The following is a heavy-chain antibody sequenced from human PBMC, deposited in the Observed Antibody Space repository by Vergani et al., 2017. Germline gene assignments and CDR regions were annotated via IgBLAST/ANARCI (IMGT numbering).Heavy chain of an antibody. V-gene: IGHV3-23*04. J-gene: IGHJ4*02. CDR3: AKVDCSSTSCYTPFDY. D-gene: IGHD2-2*02. CDR2: ISGSGGST. Sequence: VQLVESGGGVVQTGRSLRLSCAASGFTFSSYAMSWVRQAPGKGLEWVSAISGSGGSTYYADSVKGRFTISRDNSKNTLYLQMNSLRAEDTAVYYCAKVDCSSTSCYTPFDYWGQGTLVTVSS. CDR1: GFTFSSYA.